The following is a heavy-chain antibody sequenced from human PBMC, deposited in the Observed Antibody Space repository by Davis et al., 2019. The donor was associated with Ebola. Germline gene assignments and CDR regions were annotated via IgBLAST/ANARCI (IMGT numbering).Heavy chain of an antibody. J-gene: IGHJ4*02. Sequence: GESLKISCAASGFTFSSSDMHWVRQATGKGLEWVSAIGTAGDTYYPGSVKGRFTISREKAKNSLYLQMNSLRGEDTAVYYCARAGFGEIYFDYWGQGTLVTVSS. V-gene: IGHV3-13*01. D-gene: IGHD3-10*01. CDR3: ARAGFGEIYFDY. CDR2: IGTAGDT. CDR1: GFTFSSSD.